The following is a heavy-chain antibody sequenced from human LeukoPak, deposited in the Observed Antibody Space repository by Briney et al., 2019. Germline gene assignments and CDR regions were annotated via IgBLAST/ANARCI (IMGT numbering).Heavy chain of an antibody. V-gene: IGHV3-49*03. J-gene: IGHJ4*02. CDR2: IRSKAYGGTT. D-gene: IGHD5-18*01. CDR1: GFTFGDYA. CDR3: TRARDTAMVTSPVYFDY. Sequence: PGGSLRLSCTASGFTFGDYAMSWFRQAPGKGLEWVGFIRSKAYGGTTEYAASVKGRFTISRDDSKSIAYLQMNSLKTEDTAVYYCTRARDTAMVTSPVYFDYWGQGTLVTVSS.